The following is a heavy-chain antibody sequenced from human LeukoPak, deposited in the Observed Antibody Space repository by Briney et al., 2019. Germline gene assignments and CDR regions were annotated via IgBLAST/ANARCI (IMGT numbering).Heavy chain of an antibody. V-gene: IGHV3-15*01. Sequence: GGSLRLSCAASGFTFSNAWMSWVRQAPGKGLEWVGRIKSKTDGGTTDYAAPVKGRFTISRDDSKNTLYLQMNSLKTESTAVYYCTTDLSPTPMGRYYYDSSGYYWDFDYWGQGTLVTVSS. CDR2: IKSKTDGGTT. D-gene: IGHD3-22*01. J-gene: IGHJ4*02. CDR1: GFTFSNAW. CDR3: TTDLSPTPMGRYYYDSSGYYWDFDY.